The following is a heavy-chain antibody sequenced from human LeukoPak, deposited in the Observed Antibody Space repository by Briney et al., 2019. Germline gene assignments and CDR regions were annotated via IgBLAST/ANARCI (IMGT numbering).Heavy chain of an antibody. D-gene: IGHD6-6*01. CDR2: ISAYNGNT. J-gene: IGHJ4*02. CDR1: GYTFTSYG. CDR3: ASRGGYSSSSPLDY. V-gene: IGHV1-18*01. Sequence: ASVKVSCKASGYTFTSYGISWVRQAPGQGLEWMGWISAYNGNTNYAQKLQGRVTTTTDTSTSTAYMELRSLRSDDTAVYYCASRGGYSSSSPLDYWGQGTLVTVSS.